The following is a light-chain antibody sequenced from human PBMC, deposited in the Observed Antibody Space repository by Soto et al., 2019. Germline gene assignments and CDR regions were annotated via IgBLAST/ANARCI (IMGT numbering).Light chain of an antibody. CDR3: QEYGTSPNT. J-gene: IGKJ5*01. Sequence: MTLSLVALSVSKEERATLSCRASQSVSSNLAWYQQKPGQAPRLLIYGASTRATGIPARFSGSGSGTEFTLTISSLQAEDFAVYYCQEYGTSPNTFGQR. CDR1: QSVSSN. V-gene: IGKV3-15*01. CDR2: GAS.